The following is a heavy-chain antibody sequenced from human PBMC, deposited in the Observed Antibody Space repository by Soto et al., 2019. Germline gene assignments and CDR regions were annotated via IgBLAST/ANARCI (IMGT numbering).Heavy chain of an antibody. J-gene: IGHJ6*02. Sequence: SETLALTCTVSGGSISSYYWSWIRQPPGKGLEWIGYIYYSGSTNYNPSLKSRVTISVDTSKNQFSLKLSSVTAADTAVYYCARMGDVPYYYYGMDVWGQGTTVT. V-gene: IGHV4-59*01. CDR2: IYYSGST. CDR3: ARMGDVPYYYYGMDV. D-gene: IGHD3-16*01. CDR1: GGSISSYY.